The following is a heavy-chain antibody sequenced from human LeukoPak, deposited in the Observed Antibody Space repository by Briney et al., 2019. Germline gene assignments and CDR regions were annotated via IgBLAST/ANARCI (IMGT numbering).Heavy chain of an antibody. V-gene: IGHV4-38-2*02. J-gene: IGHJ4*02. CDR2: IYHSGST. CDR1: GYSISSSYY. Sequence: SETLSLTCTVSGYSISSSYYWGWIRQPPGKGLEWIGSIYHSGSTYYNPSLKSRVTISVDTSKNQFSLKLSSVTAADTAVYYCARAPDFWSGYHDYWGQGTLVTVSS. D-gene: IGHD3-3*01. CDR3: ARAPDFWSGYHDY.